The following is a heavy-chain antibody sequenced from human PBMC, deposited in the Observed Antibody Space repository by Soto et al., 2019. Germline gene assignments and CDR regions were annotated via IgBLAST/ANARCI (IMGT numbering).Heavy chain of an antibody. CDR2: ISSSSSYI. V-gene: IGHV3-21*01. CDR1: GFTFSSYS. D-gene: IGHD4-17*01. J-gene: IGHJ1*01. Sequence: GGSLRLSCAASGFTFSSYSMNWVRQAPGKGLEWVSSISSSSSYIYYADSVKGRFTISRDNAKNSLYLQMNSLRAEDTAVYYCARGTNYGETFAEYFQHWGQGTLVTVSS. CDR3: ARGTNYGETFAEYFQH.